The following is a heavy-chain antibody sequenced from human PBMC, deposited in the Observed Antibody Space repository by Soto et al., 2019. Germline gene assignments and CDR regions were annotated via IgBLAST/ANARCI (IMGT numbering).Heavy chain of an antibody. CDR1: GFTFGDYA. D-gene: IGHD6-13*01. CDR3: TRVFGSSWYQAFFDY. V-gene: IGHV3-49*03. J-gene: IGHJ4*02. CDR2: IRSKAYGGTT. Sequence: LRLSCTASGFTFGDYAMSWFRQAPGKGLEWVGFIRSKAYGGTTEYAASVKGRFTISRDDSKNSLFLQMNSLKTEDTAVYYCTRVFGSSWYQAFFDYWGQGSLVTVSS.